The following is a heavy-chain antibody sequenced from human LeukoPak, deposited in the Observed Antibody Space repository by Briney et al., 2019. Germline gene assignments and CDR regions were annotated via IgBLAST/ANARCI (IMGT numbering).Heavy chain of an antibody. Sequence: ASVKVSCKASGGTFSSYAISWVRQAPGQGLEWMGGIIPIFGTANYAQKFQGRVTITADESTSTAYMELSSLRSEDTAVYYCARGFWGDCSSTSCYTIAVYWGQGTLVTVSS. CDR1: GGTFSSYA. J-gene: IGHJ4*02. CDR2: IIPIFGTA. D-gene: IGHD2-2*02. CDR3: ARGFWGDCSSTSCYTIAVY. V-gene: IGHV1-69*13.